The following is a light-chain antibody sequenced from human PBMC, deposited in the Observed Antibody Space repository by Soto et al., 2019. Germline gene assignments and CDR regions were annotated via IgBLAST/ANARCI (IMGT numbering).Light chain of an antibody. J-gene: IGKJ1*01. V-gene: IGKV3-20*01. CDR1: QSVNDNY. CDR3: QQYAALPRT. Sequence: EIVLTQSPGTLSLSPRERATLSCRASQSVNDNYLAWYQHKPGQAPRLLIYGASSRAPGIPDRFSGSGSGTDFTLTISRLEPEDFAIYYCQQYAALPRTFGQGTQVEVK. CDR2: GAS.